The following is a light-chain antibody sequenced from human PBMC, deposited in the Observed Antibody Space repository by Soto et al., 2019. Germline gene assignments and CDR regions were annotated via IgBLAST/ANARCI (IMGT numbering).Light chain of an antibody. Sequence: QSALTQPASVSGSPGQSITISCTGTSSDVGGYNYVSWYQQHPGKAPKLMIYDVSNRPSGVSNRFSGSTSGNTASLTISGLQAEDEADYYCSSYTSSSLDVFGTGTKVTVL. J-gene: IGLJ1*01. CDR3: SSYTSSSLDV. CDR2: DVS. V-gene: IGLV2-14*01. CDR1: SSDVGGYNY.